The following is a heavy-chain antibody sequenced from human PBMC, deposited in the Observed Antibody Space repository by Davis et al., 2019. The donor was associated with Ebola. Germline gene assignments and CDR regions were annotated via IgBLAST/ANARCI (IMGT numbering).Heavy chain of an antibody. CDR1: GVSITSYY. CDR3: ARGRILYYDILTAYGWFDP. CDR2: MFYNGGV. D-gene: IGHD3-9*01. Sequence: SETLSLTCTVSGVSITSYYWTWIRQPPGKGLEWIAYMFYNGGVNYNPSLKSRVTISIDTSKNQLSLKLSSVTAADTAVYYCARGRILYYDILTAYGWFDPWGQGTLVTVSS. J-gene: IGHJ5*02. V-gene: IGHV4-59*12.